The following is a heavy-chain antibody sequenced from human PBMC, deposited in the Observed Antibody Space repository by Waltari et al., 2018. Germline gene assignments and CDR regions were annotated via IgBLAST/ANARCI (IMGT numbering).Heavy chain of an antibody. D-gene: IGHD3-3*01. V-gene: IGHV4-59*08. CDR2: IYYSGST. Sequence: QVQLQESGPGLVKPSETLSLTCTVSGGSISSYYWSWIRQPPGKGLEWIGYIYYSGSTNYNPSLKSRVTISVDTSKNQFSLKLSSVTAADTAVYYCARSLNIRGRYYFDYWGQGTLVTVSS. CDR3: ARSLNIRGRYYFDY. CDR1: GGSISSYY. J-gene: IGHJ4*02.